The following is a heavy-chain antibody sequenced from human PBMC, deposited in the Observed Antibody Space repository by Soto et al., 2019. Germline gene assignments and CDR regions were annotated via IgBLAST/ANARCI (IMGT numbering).Heavy chain of an antibody. Sequence: GESLKISCKGSGYNFTSYWIDWVRQMPEKGLEWMGRIDPSDSYTNYSPSFQGHVTISADKTISTAYLQWSSLKASDTAMYYCARGRVAVAPLDYWGQVTRFTVSS. CDR2: IDPSDSYT. CDR1: GYNFTSYW. D-gene: IGHD6-19*01. J-gene: IGHJ4*02. V-gene: IGHV5-10-1*01. CDR3: ARGRVAVAPLDY.